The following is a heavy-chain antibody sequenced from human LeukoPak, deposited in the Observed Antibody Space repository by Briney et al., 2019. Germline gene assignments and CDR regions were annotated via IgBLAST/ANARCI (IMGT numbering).Heavy chain of an antibody. CDR2: ISSSGSTI. CDR1: GFTFSTYW. V-gene: IGHV3-48*04. J-gene: IGHJ6*04. CDR3: AELGITMIGGV. Sequence: GGSLRLSCAASGFTFSTYWMTWVRQAPGKGLEWVSYISSSGSTIYYADSVKGRFTISRDNAKNSLYLQMNSLRAEDTAVYYCAELGITMIGGVWGKGTTVTIPS. D-gene: IGHD3-10*02.